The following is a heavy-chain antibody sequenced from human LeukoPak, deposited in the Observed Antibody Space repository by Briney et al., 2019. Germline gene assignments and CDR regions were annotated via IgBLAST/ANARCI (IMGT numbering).Heavy chain of an antibody. V-gene: IGHV5-51*01. J-gene: IGHJ4*02. CDR3: ARPKTGGGWYYFDY. D-gene: IGHD6-19*01. CDR1: GYSFTSYW. CDR2: IYPGDSDT. Sequence: GESLKISCKGSGYSFTSYWIVWVRQMFGKSLEWMGVIYPGDSDTRYSPSFQGQVTISADKSTSTAYLQWSSLKASDSAIYYCARPKTGGGWYYFDYWGQGTLVTVSS.